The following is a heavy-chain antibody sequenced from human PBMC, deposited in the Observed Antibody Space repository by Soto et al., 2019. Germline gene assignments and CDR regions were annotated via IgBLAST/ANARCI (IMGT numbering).Heavy chain of an antibody. CDR2: ISAYNGNT. Sequence: ASVKGSCKASGYTFTSYGISWVRQAPGQGLEWMGWISAYNGNTNYAQKFQGRVTMTRDTSISTAYMELSRLRSDDTAVYYCARGRICSSTSCYQGDWFDPWGQGTLVTVSS. CDR1: GYTFTSYG. V-gene: IGHV1-18*01. CDR3: ARGRICSSTSCYQGDWFDP. D-gene: IGHD2-2*01. J-gene: IGHJ5*02.